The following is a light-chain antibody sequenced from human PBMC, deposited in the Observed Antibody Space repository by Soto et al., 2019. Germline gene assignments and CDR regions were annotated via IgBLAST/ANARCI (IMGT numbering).Light chain of an antibody. J-gene: IGLJ3*02. Sequence: QSALTQPASVSGSPGQSITISCTGSSSDFGSYNLVSWYQQHPGKVPKLIIYEATKRPSGISNRFSGSKSGYMASLTISGLQAEDGADYYCFSYAGSRTWVFGGWTKLTVL. CDR2: EAT. CDR1: SSDFGSYNL. V-gene: IGLV2-23*01. CDR3: FSYAGSRTWV.